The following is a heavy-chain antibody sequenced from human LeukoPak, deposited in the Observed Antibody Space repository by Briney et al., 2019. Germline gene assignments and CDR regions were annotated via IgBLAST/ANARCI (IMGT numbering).Heavy chain of an antibody. CDR3: ARDRLLDYYYYMDV. D-gene: IGHD2-15*01. Sequence: SVKVSCKASGGTFSSYAISWVRQAPGQGLEWMGGIIPIFGTANYAQRFQGRVTITTDESTSTAYMELSSLRSEDTAVYYCARDRLLDYYYYMDVWGKGTTVTVSS. J-gene: IGHJ6*03. V-gene: IGHV1-69*05. CDR2: IIPIFGTA. CDR1: GGTFSSYA.